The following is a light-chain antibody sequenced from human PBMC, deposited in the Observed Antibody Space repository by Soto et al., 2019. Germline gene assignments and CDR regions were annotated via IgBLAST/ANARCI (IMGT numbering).Light chain of an antibody. CDR3: MQALQSPRT. CDR1: QSLLHTNGYNY. CDR2: LGS. V-gene: IGKV2-28*01. Sequence: EIVMTQSPLSLSVTPGEPASISCRSSQSLLHTNGYNYLDWYLQKPGQSPQLLIYLGSNRSSGVPDWFSGSGSGTDLTLRISRVEAEDVGVYYCMQALQSPRTFGQGTKVEIK. J-gene: IGKJ1*01.